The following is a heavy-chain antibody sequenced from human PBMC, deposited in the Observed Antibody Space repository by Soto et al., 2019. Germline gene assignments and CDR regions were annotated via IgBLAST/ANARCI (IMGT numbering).Heavy chain of an antibody. Sequence: PGGSLRLSCAASGFTFSSYGMHWVRQAPGKGLEWVAVISYDGSNKYYADSVKGRFTISRDNSKNTLYLQMNSLRAEDTAVYYCASHTRGVGPLRFLEWLLYPFDYWGQGTLVTVSS. D-gene: IGHD3-3*01. CDR2: ISYDGSNK. CDR1: GFTFSSYG. J-gene: IGHJ4*02. CDR3: ASHTRGVGPLRFLEWLLYPFDY. V-gene: IGHV3-30*03.